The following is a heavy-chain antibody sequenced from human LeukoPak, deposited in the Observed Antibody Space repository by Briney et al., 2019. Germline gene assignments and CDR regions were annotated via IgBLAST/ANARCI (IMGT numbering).Heavy chain of an antibody. D-gene: IGHD6-19*01. CDR2: IGGSGGST. Sequence: GGSLRLSCAASGFTFSSYAMSWVRQAPGKGLEWVSAIGGSGGSTYYADSVKGRFTISRDNSKNTLYLQMNSLRAVDTAVYYCAKSPPSSGRSPFDYWGQGTLVTVSS. CDR1: GFTFSSYA. V-gene: IGHV3-23*01. CDR3: AKSPPSSGRSPFDY. J-gene: IGHJ4*02.